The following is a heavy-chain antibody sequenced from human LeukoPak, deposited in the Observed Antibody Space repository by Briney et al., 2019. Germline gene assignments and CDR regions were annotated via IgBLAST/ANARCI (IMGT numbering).Heavy chain of an antibody. CDR1: RFTFSNYD. V-gene: IGHV3-23*01. Sequence: GGSLRLSCAASRFTFSNYDMSWVRQASGKGLEWVSAVTGSGDRTYYADSVKGRFTIFRDNSKNTLYLQMNSLRAEDTAVYYCASEGSYWGQGILVTVSS. CDR3: ASEGSY. CDR2: VTGSGDRT. J-gene: IGHJ4*02.